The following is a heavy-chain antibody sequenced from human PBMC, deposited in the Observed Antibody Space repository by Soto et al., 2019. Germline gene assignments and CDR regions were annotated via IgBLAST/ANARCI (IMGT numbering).Heavy chain of an antibody. D-gene: IGHD6-13*01. CDR3: AKDGDVAAAGYYFDY. CDR1: GFTFSRYG. J-gene: IGHJ4*02. CDR2: ISYDGGNK. V-gene: IGHV3-30*18. Sequence: GGSLRLSCAASGFTFSRYGMHWVRQAPGKGLEWVAVISYDGGNKYHADSVKGRFTISRDNSRNTQYLQMNSLRAEDTAVYYCAKDGDVAAAGYYFDYWGQGTLVTVSS.